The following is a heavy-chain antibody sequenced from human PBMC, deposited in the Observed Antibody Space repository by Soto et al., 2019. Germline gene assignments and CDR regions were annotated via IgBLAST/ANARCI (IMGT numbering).Heavy chain of an antibody. CDR1: GFTFSSCT. D-gene: IGHD1-1*01. CDR2: ISSSGSM. Sequence: GGSLRLSCAVSGFTFSSCTMNWVRQAPGKGLEWVSSISSSGSMYYADSVKGRFTISRDNAKNSLYLQMNSLRAEDTAVYYCAREVQPVVRREYDYWGQGTLVTVYS. J-gene: IGHJ4*02. CDR3: AREVQPVVRREYDY. V-gene: IGHV3-21*01.